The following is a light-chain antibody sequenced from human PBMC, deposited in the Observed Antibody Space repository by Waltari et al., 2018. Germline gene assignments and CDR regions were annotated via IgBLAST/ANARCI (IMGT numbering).Light chain of an antibody. CDR2: GAS. J-gene: IGKJ5*01. Sequence: EIVLTQSPGTLSVSPGDGATLSYRASQSVSSNYLAWYQQKPGQAPRLLIYGASNRATGIPDRFRGSGSGTDFTLTISRLEPEDFAVYYCQQYGSSPPVTFGQGTRLE. CDR1: QSVSSNY. V-gene: IGKV3-20*01. CDR3: QQYGSSPPVT.